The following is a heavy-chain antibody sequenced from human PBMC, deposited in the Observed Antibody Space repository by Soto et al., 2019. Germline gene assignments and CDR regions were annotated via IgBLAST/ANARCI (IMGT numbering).Heavy chain of an antibody. CDR1: GGTFSTSA. V-gene: IGHV1-69*12. CDR3: ARDKDRQQLGGNYYYILDV. J-gene: IGHJ6*02. D-gene: IGHD3-3*02. CDR2: IMPVFATP. Sequence: QVQLMQSGAEVKKPGSSVKVSCKASGGTFSTSAISWVRQAPGEGLEWVGGIMPVFATPDYAQKFQGRVFIYADESTTTAYLELTSLTTDDTAVYYCARDKDRQQLGGNYYYILDVWGQGTAITVSS.